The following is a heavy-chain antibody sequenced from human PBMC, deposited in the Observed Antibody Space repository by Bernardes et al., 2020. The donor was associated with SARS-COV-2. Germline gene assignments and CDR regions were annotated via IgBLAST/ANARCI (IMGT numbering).Heavy chain of an antibody. J-gene: IGHJ4*02. Sequence: PGKGLACVVYINHRGRTTYNPSLKSRITISVDTSQNQFSLKLSSVTAADTAVYYCASDPGIEAAGMGTGFDYWSQGTLV. V-gene: IGHV4-34*01. CDR2: INHRGRT. CDR3: ASDPGIEAAGMGTGFDY. D-gene: IGHD6-13*01.